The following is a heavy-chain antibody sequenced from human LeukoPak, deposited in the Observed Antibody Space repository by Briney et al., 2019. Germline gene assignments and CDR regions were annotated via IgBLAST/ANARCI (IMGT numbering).Heavy chain of an antibody. CDR2: IYPDDSDT. CDR1: GYNFSRNW. V-gene: IGHV5-51*01. J-gene: IGHJ3*01. Sequence: GESLKISCKGSGYNFSRNWIAWVRQMPGNGLEWMGIIYPDDSDTRYSPSFQGQVTISADKSINTAYLQWSSLKASDTAMYFCARPNITSYYDSSGYDAFDVWGQGTLVAVSS. D-gene: IGHD3-22*01. CDR3: ARPNITSYYDSSGYDAFDV.